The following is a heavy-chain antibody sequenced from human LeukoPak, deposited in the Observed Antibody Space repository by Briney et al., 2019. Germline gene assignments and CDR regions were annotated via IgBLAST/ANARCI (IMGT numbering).Heavy chain of an antibody. CDR3: ARDGPYYYDSSGYYDAFDI. CDR2: IHYSGGA. D-gene: IGHD3-22*01. Sequence: SETLSLTCAVSGGSVTTYHWTWIRQPPGKGLEWIGHIHYSGGADYNPSLKSRVTMSLDTSKNQFSLKLSSVTAADTAVYYCARDGPYYYDSSGYYDAFDIWGQGTMVTVSS. CDR1: GGSVTTYH. V-gene: IGHV4-59*02. J-gene: IGHJ3*02.